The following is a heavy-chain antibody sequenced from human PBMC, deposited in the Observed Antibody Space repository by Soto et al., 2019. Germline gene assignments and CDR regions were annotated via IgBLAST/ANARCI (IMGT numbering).Heavy chain of an antibody. D-gene: IGHD6-19*01. CDR2: ISSTGSTI. CDR1: GLPFSEYF. V-gene: IGHV3-11*01. J-gene: IGHJ4*02. CDR3: ARGGWDALDH. Sequence: QVQLVESGGGLVKPGGSLRLSCAASGLPFSEYFMSWIRQPPGKGLEWVAYISSTGSTIYYADSVRGRFSISRVNGINSLYLQMASLRAEDTAIYYCARGGWDALDHWGQGTLVTVSS.